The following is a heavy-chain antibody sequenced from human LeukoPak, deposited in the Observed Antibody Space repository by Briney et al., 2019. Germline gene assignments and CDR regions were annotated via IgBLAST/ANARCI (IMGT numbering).Heavy chain of an antibody. CDR3: VRVSTSGAAPYCYSDL. J-gene: IGHJ2*01. CDR2: ISSNTNNI. CDR1: GFSFSVYT. V-gene: IGHV3-21*01. Sequence: GGSLRLSCAASGFSFSVYTMNWVRQAPGKGLEWVSSISSNTNNINYADSVKGRFTISRDNTKRSLYLHMNSLRAQDTAVYISVRVSTSGAAPYCYSDLGGRGTLVTVSS. D-gene: IGHD4-17*01.